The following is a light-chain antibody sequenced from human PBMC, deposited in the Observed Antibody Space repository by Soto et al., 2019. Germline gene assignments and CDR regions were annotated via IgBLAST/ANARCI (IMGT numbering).Light chain of an antibody. CDR2: LKNDGSH. CDR1: SGHSSYA. V-gene: IGLV4-69*01. J-gene: IGLJ2*01. CDR3: QTWGTGFQV. Sequence: QAVMTQSPFASASLGASVRLTCTLSSGHSSYAIAWHQKQPGKSPRYLMDLKNDGSHTKGDGIPDRFSGSSSGAERSLIISSLQSEDEADYYCQTWGTGFQVFGGGTKLTVL.